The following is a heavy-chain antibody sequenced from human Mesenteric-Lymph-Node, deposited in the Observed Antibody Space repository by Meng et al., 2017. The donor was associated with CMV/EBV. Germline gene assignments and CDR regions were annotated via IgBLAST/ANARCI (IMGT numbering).Heavy chain of an antibody. CDR3: ARFGSHLSTFAFNL. D-gene: IGHD3-10*01. J-gene: IGHJ3*01. CDR2: INPKSGAT. V-gene: IGHV1-2*02. Sequence: ASVKVSCKASGYTFTGNYIHWVRQAPGQGLAWMGCINPKSGATTFEQRFQGRVSMTTDTSTSTAYVDLSRLRFDDTAVYYCARFGSHLSTFAFNLWGQGTMVTVSS. CDR1: GYTFTGNY.